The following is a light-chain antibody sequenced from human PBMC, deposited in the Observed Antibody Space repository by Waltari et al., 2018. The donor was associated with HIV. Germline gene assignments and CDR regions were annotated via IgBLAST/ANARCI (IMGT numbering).Light chain of an antibody. CDR2: EVS. CDR3: TSYISSSSPV. CDR1: SNDLRIYTS. J-gene: IGLJ3*02. Sequence: QSALTQPASVSASPGQSLTISCTGTSNDLRIYTSVSRYQHHPGKAPKVIIYEVSNRPSGVSSRFSGSISANTASLTISGLQAEDEAEYFCTSYISSSSPVFGGGTKVTVL. V-gene: IGLV2-14*01.